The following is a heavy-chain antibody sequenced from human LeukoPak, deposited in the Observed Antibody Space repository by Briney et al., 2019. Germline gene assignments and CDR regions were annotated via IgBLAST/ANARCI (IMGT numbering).Heavy chain of an antibody. CDR2: IYDGDIT. CDR1: GFTVSSQY. Sequence: GGSLRLSCAASGFTVSSQYMSWVRQAPGKGLDWVSVIYDGDITYYADSVKGRFTISRDSSMDTLYLQMNSLRAEDTAVYYCARNDFWSGTPLDYWGQGTLVTVSS. CDR3: ARNDFWSGTPLDY. J-gene: IGHJ4*02. V-gene: IGHV3-66*01. D-gene: IGHD3-3*01.